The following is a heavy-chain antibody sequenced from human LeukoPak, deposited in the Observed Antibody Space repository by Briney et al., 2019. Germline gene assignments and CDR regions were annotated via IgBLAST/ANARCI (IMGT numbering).Heavy chain of an antibody. J-gene: IGHJ4*02. CDR2: IRGSGGST. V-gene: IGHV3-23*01. CDR3: AKGHNVERGTSLHDY. D-gene: IGHD5-24*01. Sequence: GGSLRLSCAASGFTFSSYAMSWVRQAPKKGLEWVSAIRGSGGSTYYADSVKGRFTISRDNSKNTLYLQMHSERAEDKAEYYGAKGHNVERGTSLHDYWGQGTLVTVSS. CDR1: GFTFSSYA.